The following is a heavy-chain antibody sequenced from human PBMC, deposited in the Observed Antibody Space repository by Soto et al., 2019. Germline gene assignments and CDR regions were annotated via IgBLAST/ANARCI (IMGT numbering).Heavy chain of an antibody. D-gene: IGHD6-19*01. CDR2: IFGGGTT. J-gene: IGHJ4*02. CDR3: VQTTGWPGFDF. CDR1: GFAVSRKY. Sequence: EVQLVESGGGLIQPGGSLGLSCAPSGFAVSRKYMTWVRQAPGKGLEWVAVIFGGGTTYYADPVKGRFTISRDTSKNTLYLQMNSLRAEDTAVYYCVQTTGWPGFDFWGQGTLVTVSS. V-gene: IGHV3-53*01.